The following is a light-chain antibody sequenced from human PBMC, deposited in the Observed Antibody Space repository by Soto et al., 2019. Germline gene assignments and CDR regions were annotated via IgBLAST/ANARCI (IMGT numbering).Light chain of an antibody. J-gene: IGLJ2*01. CDR3: SSYTTSDTLV. CDR1: SSDIGAYRL. CDR2: EVS. Sequence: QSALTQPASVSESPGQSITISCTGTSSDIGAYRLVSWYQQHPGKPPKLLIYEVSNRPSGISNRFSGSKSGNTASLTISGLQAEDEADYFCSSYTTSDTLVFGGGTKLTVL. V-gene: IGLV2-14*01.